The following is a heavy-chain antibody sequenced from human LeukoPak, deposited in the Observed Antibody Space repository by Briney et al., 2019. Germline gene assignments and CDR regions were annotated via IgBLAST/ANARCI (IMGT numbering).Heavy chain of an antibody. CDR2: IKQDGSEK. V-gene: IGHV3-7*01. J-gene: IGHJ3*02. CDR1: GFTVSSNY. CDR3: AREPVTAGAFDI. D-gene: IGHD2-21*02. Sequence: PGGSLRLSCAASGFTVSSNYMSWVRQAPGKGLEWVANIKQDGSEKYYVDSVKGRFTISRDNAKNSLYLQMNSLRAEDTAVYYCAREPVTAGAFDIWGQGTMVTVSS.